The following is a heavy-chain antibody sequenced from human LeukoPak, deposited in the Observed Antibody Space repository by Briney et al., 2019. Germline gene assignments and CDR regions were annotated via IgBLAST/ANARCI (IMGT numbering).Heavy chain of an antibody. CDR1: GYTFTSYG. J-gene: IGHJ4*02. D-gene: IGHD3-9*01. CDR3: ARVPPTYYDIVTTYYGY. Sequence: ASVKVSCKATGYTFTSYGISWVRQAPGQGVEWMGWISVYNGNTNYAQNVQGRVTMTTDTFTSTAYMELRNLRSDDTAVYYCARVPPTYYDIVTTYYGYWGQGTLVTVSS. CDR2: ISVYNGNT. V-gene: IGHV1-18*01.